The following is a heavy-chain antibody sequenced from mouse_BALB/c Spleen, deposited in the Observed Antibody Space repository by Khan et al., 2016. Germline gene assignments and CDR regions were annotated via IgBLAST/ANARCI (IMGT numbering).Heavy chain of an antibody. J-gene: IGHJ4*01. V-gene: IGHV3-2*02. CDR3: ARSDYGDKDAMDY. Sequence: EVQLQESGPGLVKPSQSLSLTCTVTGYSITSDYAWNWIRQFPGNRLEWMGYISYSGSTSYHPSPKSRISITRDTSKNQFFLQLNSVTSEDTATYYCARSDYGDKDAMDYWGQGTSVTVSS. CDR2: ISYSGST. CDR1: GYSITSDYA. D-gene: IGHD1-1*01.